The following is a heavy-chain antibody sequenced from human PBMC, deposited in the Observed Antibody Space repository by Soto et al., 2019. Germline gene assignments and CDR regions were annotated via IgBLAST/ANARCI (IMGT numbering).Heavy chain of an antibody. Sequence: QITLKESGPTLVKPTQTLTLTCTFSGFSLSTIGVGVGWIRQPPGKALEWLALIYWDDDKLYSPSLKSRLTITKDTSKNQVVLRMTNMDPVDTATYYCAHRSMVREIITVFDYWGQGTLVTVSS. J-gene: IGHJ4*02. CDR2: IYWDDDK. CDR1: GFSLSTIGVG. V-gene: IGHV2-5*02. CDR3: AHRSMVREIITVFDY. D-gene: IGHD3-10*01.